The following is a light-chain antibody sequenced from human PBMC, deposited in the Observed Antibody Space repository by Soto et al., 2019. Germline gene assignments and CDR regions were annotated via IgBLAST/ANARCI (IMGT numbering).Light chain of an antibody. CDR3: MQALRTPPV. CDR1: QSLLHSNGYNY. V-gene: IGKV2-28*01. Sequence: DIVMTQSPLSLPVTPGEPASISCRSSQSLLHSNGYNYLDWYLLKPGQSPQLLIYLGSNRASGAPDRFSGSGSGSDFTLKISRVEAEDVGVSCCMQALRTPPVFRQGPKVEIK. J-gene: IGKJ1*01. CDR2: LGS.